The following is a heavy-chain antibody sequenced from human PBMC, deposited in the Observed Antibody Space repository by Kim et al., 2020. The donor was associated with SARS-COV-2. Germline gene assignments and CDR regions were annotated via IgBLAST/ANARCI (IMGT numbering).Heavy chain of an antibody. Sequence: GGSLRLSCAASGFTFSSYAMHWVRQAPGKGLEWVAVISYDGSNKYYADSVKGRFTISRDNSKNTLYLQMNSLRAEDTAVYYCARWDIGPNSYNWYFDLWG. CDR2: ISYDGSNK. CDR1: GFTFSSYA. D-gene: IGHD5-12*01. CDR3: ARWDIGPNSYNWYFDL. V-gene: IGHV3-30-3*01. J-gene: IGHJ2*01.